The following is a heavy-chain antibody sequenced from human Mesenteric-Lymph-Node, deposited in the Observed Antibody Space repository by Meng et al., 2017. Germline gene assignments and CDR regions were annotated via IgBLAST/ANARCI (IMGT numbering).Heavy chain of an antibody. CDR1: GDSVSSTVA. J-gene: IGHJ4*02. V-gene: IGHV6-1*01. CDR2: TFYTSTWNY. Sequence: SQTLSLTCAISGDSVSSTVAWNWIRQSPSRGLEWLGRTFYTSTWNYQYALSVKSRITINPDTSKNQFSLQLTSVTPEDTAVYYCTRVVASIKTFDYWGQGILVTVSS. D-gene: IGHD5-12*01. CDR3: TRVVASIKTFDY.